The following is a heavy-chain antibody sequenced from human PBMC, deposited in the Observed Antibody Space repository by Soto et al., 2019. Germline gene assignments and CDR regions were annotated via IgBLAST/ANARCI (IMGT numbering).Heavy chain of an antibody. CDR2: ISAYNGNT. CDR3: ARDPPKFRRYYYYYGMDV. J-gene: IGHJ6*02. V-gene: IGHV1-18*04. D-gene: IGHD1-7*01. CDR1: GYTFTSYG. Sequence: ASVKVSCKASGYTFTSYGISWVRQAPGQGLEWMGWISAYNGNTNYAQKLQGRVTMTTDTSTSTAYMELRSLRSDDTAVYYCARDPPKFRRYYYYYGMDVWGQGTTVTVSS.